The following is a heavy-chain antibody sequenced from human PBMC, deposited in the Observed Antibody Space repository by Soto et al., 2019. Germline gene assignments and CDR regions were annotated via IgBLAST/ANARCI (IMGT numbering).Heavy chain of an antibody. V-gene: IGHV3-23*01. CDR3: AGYGSAPLPGMDI. D-gene: IGHD3-10*01. CDR2: ISGSGGST. J-gene: IGHJ3*02. CDR1: GFTFSSYA. Sequence: GGSLRLSCAASGFTFSSYAMSWVRQAPGKGLEWVSAISGSGGSTYFADSVKGRFTISRDNSKNTLYLQMNSLRAEDTAVYYCAGYGSAPLPGMDIWGQGTMVTVSS.